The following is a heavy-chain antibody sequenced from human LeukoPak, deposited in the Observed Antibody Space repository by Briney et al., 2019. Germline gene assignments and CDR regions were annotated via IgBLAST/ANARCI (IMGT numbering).Heavy chain of an antibody. CDR3: ARGGHRHFDP. J-gene: IGHJ5*02. CDR1: GFTFSDYA. V-gene: IGHV3-23*01. Sequence: RTGGSLRLSCAASGFTFSDYAMNWVRQALGRGLEWVSTISYSGGNTYYADPVKGRFTISRDNAKNSLFLQMNSLRAEDTAVYYCARGGHRHFDPWGQGTLVTVSS. D-gene: IGHD2-15*01. CDR2: ISYSGGNT.